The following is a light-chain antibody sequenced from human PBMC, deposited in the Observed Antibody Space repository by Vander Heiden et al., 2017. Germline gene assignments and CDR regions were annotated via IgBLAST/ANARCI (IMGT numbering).Light chain of an antibody. J-gene: IGKJ4*01. V-gene: IGKV3-15*01. CDR2: GAS. CDR3: QQNTNWPSLT. CDR1: QSVSSN. Sequence: EIVMTQSPATLSVSPGERATLSCRASQSVSSNLAWYQQKPGQAPRLLIYGASTRATGIPARFSGSGYGTEFTLTISSLQSEDFAVYYCQQNTNWPSLTFGGGTKVELK.